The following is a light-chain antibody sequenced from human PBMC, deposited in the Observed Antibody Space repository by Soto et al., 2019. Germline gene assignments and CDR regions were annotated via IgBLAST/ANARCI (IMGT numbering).Light chain of an antibody. J-gene: IGKJ3*01. Sequence: AIQLTQSPSSLSASVGDRVTITCRASEAIRSALGWYQQKPGKVPKLLIYAASILQSGVPSRFSGSGSGTDFTLTISSLQPEDFATYYCQQRSNWPFTFGPGTKLDIK. CDR2: AAS. CDR1: EAIRSA. CDR3: QQRSNWPFT. V-gene: IGKV1-6*01.